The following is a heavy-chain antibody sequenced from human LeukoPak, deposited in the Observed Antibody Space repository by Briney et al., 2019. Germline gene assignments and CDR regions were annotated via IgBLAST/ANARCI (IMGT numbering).Heavy chain of an antibody. V-gene: IGHV1-2*04. J-gene: IGHJ2*01. CDR3: ARGTRSTLGHIVVVTAIPPWYFDL. Sequence: ASVKVSCKASGYTFTGYYMHWVRQAPGQGLEWMGWINPNSGGTNYAQKFQGWVTMTRDTSISTAYMELSRLRSDDTAVYYCARGTRSTLGHIVVVTAIPPWYFDLWGRGTLVTVSP. CDR2: INPNSGGT. D-gene: IGHD2-21*02. CDR1: GYTFTGYY.